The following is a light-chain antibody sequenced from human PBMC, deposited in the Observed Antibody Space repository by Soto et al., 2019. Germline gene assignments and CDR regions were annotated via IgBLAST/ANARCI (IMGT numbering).Light chain of an antibody. CDR1: QSISSY. J-gene: IGKJ4*01. CDR3: LQDYSFPRT. V-gene: IGKV1-6*01. CDR2: AAS. Sequence: IQMTQSPSSLSASVGDRVTITCRASQSISSYLNWYQQKPGKAPKLLIYAASSLQSGVPSRFSGSGSGTDFILTISSLQPEDFATYYCLQDYSFPRTFGGGTKVDIK.